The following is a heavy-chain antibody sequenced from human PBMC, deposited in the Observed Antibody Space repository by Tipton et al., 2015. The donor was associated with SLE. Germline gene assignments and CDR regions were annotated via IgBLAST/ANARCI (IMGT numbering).Heavy chain of an antibody. J-gene: IGHJ4*02. D-gene: IGHD5-12*01. Sequence: TLSLTCTVSGGSISSGDYYWSWIRQHPGKGLEWIGHISHSGSTHYNPSLKSRVTISEDTSKNQFSLKLTSVTAADTAVYYCARGGVGGYDSFDYWGQGTRVTVSS. V-gene: IGHV4-31*03. CDR2: ISHSGST. CDR1: GGSISSGDYY. CDR3: ARGGVGGYDSFDY.